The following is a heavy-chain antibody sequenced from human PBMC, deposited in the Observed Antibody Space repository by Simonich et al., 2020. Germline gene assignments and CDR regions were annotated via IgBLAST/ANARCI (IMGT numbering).Heavy chain of an antibody. CDR3: AREGAGNDAFDI. CDR1: GFTFSSYA. J-gene: IGHJ3*02. D-gene: IGHD1-26*01. CDR2: NAIDGRNK. Sequence: QVQLVESGGGVVQPGRSLRLSCAASGFTFSSYAMHWVRQAPGKGLGWGAVNAIDGRNKDYAESVKGRVTISRDNSKNTLYLQMNSLRAEDTAVYYCAREGAGNDAFDIWGQGTMVTVSS. V-gene: IGHV3-30*07.